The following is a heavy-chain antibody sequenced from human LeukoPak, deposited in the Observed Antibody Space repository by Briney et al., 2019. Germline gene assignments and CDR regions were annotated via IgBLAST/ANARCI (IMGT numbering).Heavy chain of an antibody. Sequence: GGSLRLSCAASGFTFSSYAMSWVRQAPGKGLEWVSAISGSGGSTYYADSVKGRFTISRDNSKNTLYLQMNSLRAEDTAAYYCAKDSSSWTSYNWFDPWGQGTLVTVSS. D-gene: IGHD6-13*01. CDR1: GFTFSSYA. V-gene: IGHV3-23*01. CDR2: ISGSGGST. CDR3: AKDSSSWTSYNWFDP. J-gene: IGHJ5*02.